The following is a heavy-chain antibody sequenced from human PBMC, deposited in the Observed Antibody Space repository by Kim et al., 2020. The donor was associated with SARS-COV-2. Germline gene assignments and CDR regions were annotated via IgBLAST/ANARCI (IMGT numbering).Heavy chain of an antibody. CDR3: ARGAAQEGWFDP. Sequence: NYTPSLKSRVTISVDTAKNQVSLKLSSVTAADKAVYYCARGAAQEGWFDPWGQGTLVTVSS. D-gene: IGHD6-6*01. J-gene: IGHJ5*02. V-gene: IGHV4-34*01.